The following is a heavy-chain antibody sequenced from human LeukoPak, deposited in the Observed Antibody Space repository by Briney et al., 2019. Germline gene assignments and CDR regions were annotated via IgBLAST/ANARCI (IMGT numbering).Heavy chain of an antibody. J-gene: IGHJ4*02. V-gene: IGHV4-59*01. D-gene: IGHD6-19*01. CDR3: ARSGSGWYSRGMGY. CDR1: GGSISSYY. Sequence: SETLSLTCTVSGGSISSYYWSWIRQPPGKGLEWIGYIYYSGSTNYNPSLKSRVTISVDTSKNQFSLKLSSVTAADTAVYYCARSGSGWYSRGMGYWGQGTLVTVSS. CDR2: IYYSGST.